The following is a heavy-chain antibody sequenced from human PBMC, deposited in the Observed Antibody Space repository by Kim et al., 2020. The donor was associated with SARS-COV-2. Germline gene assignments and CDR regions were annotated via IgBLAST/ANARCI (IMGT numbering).Heavy chain of an antibody. Sequence: GGSLRLSCAASGFTFSGSAMHWVRQASGKGLEWVGRIRSKANSYATAYAASVKGRFTISRDDSKNTAYLQMNSLKTEDTAVYYCTRRGRVYGDYEFDYWGQGTLVTVSS. J-gene: IGHJ4*02. CDR3: TRRGRVYGDYEFDY. CDR1: GFTFSGSA. V-gene: IGHV3-73*01. CDR2: IRSKANSYAT. D-gene: IGHD4-17*01.